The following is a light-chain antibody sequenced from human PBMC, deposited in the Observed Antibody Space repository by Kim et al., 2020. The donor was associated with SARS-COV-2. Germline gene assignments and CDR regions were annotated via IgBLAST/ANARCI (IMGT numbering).Light chain of an antibody. CDR2: GAS. CDR1: QSVSSN. CDR3: QQYNNWPLT. J-gene: IGKJ4*01. Sequence: SVSPGERATRSCRASQSVSSNLAWYQQKPGQAPRLLIYGASTGATGIPARFSGSGSGTEFTLTISSLQSEDLAVYYCQQYNNWPLTFGGGTKLEI. V-gene: IGKV3-15*01.